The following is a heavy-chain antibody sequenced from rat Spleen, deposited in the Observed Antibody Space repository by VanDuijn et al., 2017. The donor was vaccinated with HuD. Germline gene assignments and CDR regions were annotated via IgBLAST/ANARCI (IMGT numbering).Heavy chain of an antibody. Sequence: EVQLQESGPGLVKPSQSISLTCSVTGYSITNNYWGWIRKFPGNKLEWMGYINSAGSTNYNPSLKSRISITRDTSKNQFFLQVNSVTTEDTATYYCAKTTVAYYYIMDAWGQGASVTVSS. CDR1: GYSITNNY. CDR2: INSAGST. CDR3: AKTTVAYYYIMDA. V-gene: IGHV3-3*01. D-gene: IGHD1-3*01. J-gene: IGHJ4*01.